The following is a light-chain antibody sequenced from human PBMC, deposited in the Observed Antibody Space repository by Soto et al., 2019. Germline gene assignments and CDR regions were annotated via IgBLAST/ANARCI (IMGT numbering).Light chain of an antibody. CDR3: QQFGSSPEYT. CDR1: QSVSSSQ. Sequence: EIVLTQSPGTLSLSPGERATLSCRASQSVSSSQLAWYQQKPGQAPRLLIYGASTTATGIPDPFSGGGSGTDFTLTISRLEPEDFVVYYCQQFGSSPEYTFGQGTKLEVK. CDR2: GAS. J-gene: IGKJ2*01. V-gene: IGKV3-20*01.